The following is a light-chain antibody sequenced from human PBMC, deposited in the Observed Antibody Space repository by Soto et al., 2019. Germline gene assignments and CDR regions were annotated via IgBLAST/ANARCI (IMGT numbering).Light chain of an antibody. CDR3: CSYTPAYTWV. Sequence: QSALTQPASVSGSPGQSISISCTGSSSDVGVHNFVSWYQHHPGKAPKVLIYGVTNRPSGVSNRFSGSKSGNTASLTISGLQAEDEADYYCCSYTPAYTWVLGGGTKVTVL. CDR1: SSDVGVHNF. V-gene: IGLV2-14*01. CDR2: GVT. J-gene: IGLJ3*02.